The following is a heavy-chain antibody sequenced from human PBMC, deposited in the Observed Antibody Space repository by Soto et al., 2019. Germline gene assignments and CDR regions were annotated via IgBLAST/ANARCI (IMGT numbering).Heavy chain of an antibody. Sequence: EVQLLESGGGLVQPGGSLRLSCAASGFTFSGYAMSWVRQAPGKGLEWVSAITSSGGSTYFADSVKGRFTISRDNSKNTLXXXLXXXXXXXTXXXYCTTGPLISGDYXGQGXLXTVSS. CDR3: TTGPLISGDY. CDR2: ITSSGGST. CDR1: GFTFSGYA. D-gene: IGHD1-1*01. V-gene: IGHV3-23*01. J-gene: IGHJ4*02.